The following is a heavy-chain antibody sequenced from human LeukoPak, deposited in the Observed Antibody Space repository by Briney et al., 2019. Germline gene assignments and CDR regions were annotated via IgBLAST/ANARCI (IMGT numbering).Heavy chain of an antibody. CDR2: ISSSSSYI. D-gene: IGHD3-22*01. J-gene: IGHJ3*02. V-gene: IGHV3-21*01. CDR1: GFTFSSYS. Sequence: GGSLRLSCAASGFTFSSYSMNWVRQAPGKGLEWVSSISSSSSYIYYADSVKGRFTISRDNAQNSLYLQMNSLRAEDTAVYYCARAITMIVVVITKGNDAFDIWGQGTMVTVSS. CDR3: ARAITMIVVVITKGNDAFDI.